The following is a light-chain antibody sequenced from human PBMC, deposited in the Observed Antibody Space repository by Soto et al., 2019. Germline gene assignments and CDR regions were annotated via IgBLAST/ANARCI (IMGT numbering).Light chain of an antibody. CDR3: QQLNSYLL. V-gene: IGKV1-9*01. Sequence: DIQLTQSPSFLSASVGDRVTITCRASQGISSYLAWYQQKPGKAPKLLIYAASTLQSGVPSRFSGSGSGTEFTLTISSLQPEDFATYYCQQLNSYLLFGGGTKV. CDR1: QGISSY. CDR2: AAS. J-gene: IGKJ4*01.